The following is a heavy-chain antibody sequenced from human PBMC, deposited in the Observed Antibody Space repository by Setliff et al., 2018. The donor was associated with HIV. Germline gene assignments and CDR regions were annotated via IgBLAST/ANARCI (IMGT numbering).Heavy chain of an antibody. CDR2: LHASGNT. Sequence: SETLSLTCTVSGVSISNYYWSWIRQPAGKGLEWIGRLHASGNTNYNPSLKSRVTMSIDTSKNQLSLRLTSVTAADTAVYYCARDVLKSNYLGYYYYLDVWGKGTTVTVSS. V-gene: IGHV4-4*07. CDR3: ARDVLKSNYLGYYYYLDV. J-gene: IGHJ6*03. CDR1: GVSISNYY. D-gene: IGHD3-9*01.